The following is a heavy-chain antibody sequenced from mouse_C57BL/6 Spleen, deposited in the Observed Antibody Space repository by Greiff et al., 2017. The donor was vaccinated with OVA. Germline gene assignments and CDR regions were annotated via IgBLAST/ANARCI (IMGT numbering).Heavy chain of an antibody. CDR1: GFNIKDDY. Sequence: VQLQQSGAELVRPGASVKLSCTASGFNIKDDYMHWVKQRPEQGLEWIGWIDPENGDTEYASKFQGKATITADTSSNTAYLQLSSLTSEDTAVYYCTLYYGSSYLFAYWGQGTLVTVSA. D-gene: IGHD1-1*01. V-gene: IGHV14-4*01. CDR3: TLYYGSSYLFAY. CDR2: IDPENGDT. J-gene: IGHJ3*01.